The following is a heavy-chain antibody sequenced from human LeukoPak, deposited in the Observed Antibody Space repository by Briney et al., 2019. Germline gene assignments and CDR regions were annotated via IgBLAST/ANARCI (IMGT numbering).Heavy chain of an antibody. CDR1: GGSISSSSYY. J-gene: IGHJ6*03. CDR2: INHSGST. CDR3: ARGASSWYYYYYMDV. Sequence: SETLSLTCTVSGGSISSSSYYWGWIRQPPWKGLEWIGEINHSGSTNYNPSLKSRVTISVDTSKNQFSLKLSSVTAADTAVYYCARGASSWYYYYYMDVWGKGTTVTVS. V-gene: IGHV4-39*07. D-gene: IGHD6-13*01.